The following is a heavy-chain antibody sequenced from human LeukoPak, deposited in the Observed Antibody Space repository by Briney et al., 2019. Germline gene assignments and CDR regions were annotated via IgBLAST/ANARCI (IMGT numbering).Heavy chain of an antibody. CDR1: GFTFSSYA. CDR3: ANEVVVVPAAMDDY. Sequence: GGSLRLSCAASGFTFSSYAMSWVRQAPGRGLEWVSAISGSGGSTYYADSVKGRFTISRDNSKNTLYLQMDSLRAEDTAVYYCANEVVVVPAAMDDYWGQGTLVTVSS. V-gene: IGHV3-23*01. J-gene: IGHJ4*02. CDR2: ISGSGGST. D-gene: IGHD2-2*01.